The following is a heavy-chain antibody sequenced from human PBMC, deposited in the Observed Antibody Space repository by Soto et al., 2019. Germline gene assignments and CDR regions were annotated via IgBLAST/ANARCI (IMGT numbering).Heavy chain of an antibody. D-gene: IGHD2-15*01. J-gene: IGHJ5*02. Sequence: PSETLSLTCTVSGGSISSSSYYWGWIRQPPGKGLEWIGSIYYSGSTYYNPSLKRRVTISVDTSKNQFSPKLSSVTAADTAVYYCARPSGLRLGYCSGGSCSSGETWSAPGGQGTLVTVSS. CDR2: IYYSGST. CDR3: ARPSGLRLGYCSGGSCSSGETWSAP. V-gene: IGHV4-39*01. CDR1: GGSISSSSYY.